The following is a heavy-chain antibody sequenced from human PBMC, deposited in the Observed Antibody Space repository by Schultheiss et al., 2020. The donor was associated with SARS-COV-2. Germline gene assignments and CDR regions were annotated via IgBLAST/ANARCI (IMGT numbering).Heavy chain of an antibody. CDR2: IYYSGST. Sequence: SETLSLTCSVSGVSINSDDYYWSWIRQHPGKGLEWIGYIYYSGSTNYNPSLKSRVTISVDTSKNQFSLKLSSVTAADTAVYYCARTRYYYGSGSYFPYYCYYGMDVWGEGTTVTVSS. D-gene: IGHD3-10*01. CDR1: GVSINSDDYY. J-gene: IGHJ6*04. V-gene: IGHV4-61*08. CDR3: ARTRYYYGSGSYFPYYCYYGMDV.